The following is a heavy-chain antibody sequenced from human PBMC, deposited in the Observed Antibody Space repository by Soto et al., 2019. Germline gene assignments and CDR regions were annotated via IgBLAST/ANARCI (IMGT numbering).Heavy chain of an antibody. CDR3: ARGQGRILDDFDI. CDR2: INHSGST. D-gene: IGHD2-15*01. J-gene: IGHJ3*02. CDR1: GGSFSGYY. Sequence: PSETLSLTCAVYGGSFSGYYWSWIRQPPGKGLEWIGDINHSGSTNYNPYPKRRVTISVDTSKNQFSLMLISVSAADTAVFYCARGQGRILDDFDIWGQGTKVTVSS. V-gene: IGHV4-34*01.